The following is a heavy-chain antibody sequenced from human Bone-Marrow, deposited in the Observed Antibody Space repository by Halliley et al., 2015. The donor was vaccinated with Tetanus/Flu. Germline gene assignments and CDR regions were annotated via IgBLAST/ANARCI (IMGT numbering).Heavy chain of an antibody. CDR1: GFTFSNYC. V-gene: IGHV3-11*01. D-gene: IGHD2-21*01. J-gene: IGHJ4*02. CDR3: ATGGPTGARYDCPNTVWHREPPSAPFGVVC. CDR2: ISGSGSAV. Sequence: SLRLSCAASGFTFSNYCMTWIRQAPGQGLEVIAYISGSGSAVKYPDSVRRRITISRDNDRKSLYLQMNRLGAADSAIYHGATGGPTGARYDCPNTVWHREPPSAPFGVVCRGQGILVTLPS.